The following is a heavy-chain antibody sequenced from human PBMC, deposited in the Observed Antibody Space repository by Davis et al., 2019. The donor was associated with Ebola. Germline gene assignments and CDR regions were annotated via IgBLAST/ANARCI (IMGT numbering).Heavy chain of an antibody. J-gene: IGHJ3*02. Sequence: SLSPTWLLYTVSLPGYYRRWIRQPPWTGLEWIGEINHSGSTNYNPYLKSRVTISVDTSKNQFSLKLSSVTAADTAVYYCARGKAIFGRVIKGDAMDIWGQGTKVTVSS. CDR1: TVSLPGYY. CDR2: INHSGST. V-gene: IGHV4-34*01. D-gene: IGHD3-3*01. CDR3: ARGKAIFGRVIKGDAMDI.